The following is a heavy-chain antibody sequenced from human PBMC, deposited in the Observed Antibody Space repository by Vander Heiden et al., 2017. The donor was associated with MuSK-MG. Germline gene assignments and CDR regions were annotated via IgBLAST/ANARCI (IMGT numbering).Heavy chain of an antibody. CDR2: ISGSGGSA. CDR1: GFTFSSYA. D-gene: IGHD2-2*01. J-gene: IGHJ4*02. CDR3: AKGSGSTAGY. V-gene: IGHV3-23*01. Sequence: VPLLEAGGGLVQPGGSLRLSFAASGFTFSSYAMSWVREAAGKGLEWVSDISGSGGSADYADSVKGRFTISRDNSQNTLYLNLKSQRAADTAVYDGAKGSGSTAGYWGQGTLVTVSS.